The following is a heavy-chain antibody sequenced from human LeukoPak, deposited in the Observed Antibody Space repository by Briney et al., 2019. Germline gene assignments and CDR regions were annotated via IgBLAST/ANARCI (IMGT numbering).Heavy chain of an antibody. CDR3: TRADYYDRSGYHNFDY. CDR1: GFTFSGSA. Sequence: TGGSLRLSCAASGFTFSGSAMHWVRQASGKGLEWVGRIRSKANSYATAYAASVKGRFTISRDDSKNTAYLQMNSLKTEDTAVYYCTRADYYDRSGYHNFDYWGQGPLFTVSS. J-gene: IGHJ4*02. D-gene: IGHD3-22*01. CDR2: IRSKANSYAT. V-gene: IGHV3-73*01.